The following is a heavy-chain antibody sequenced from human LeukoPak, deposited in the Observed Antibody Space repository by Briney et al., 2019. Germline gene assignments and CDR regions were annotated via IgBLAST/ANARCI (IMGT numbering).Heavy chain of an antibody. Sequence: GGSLRLSCAASRFTFSSYVMGWVRQALGKGLEWVANIREERGQEYYVDSVKGRFTISKNSAKNSLYLQMNTLRVEDTAMYYCASLDTAKQPLANHWGQGTLVTVSS. V-gene: IGHV3-7*03. CDR2: IREERGQE. J-gene: IGHJ5*02. D-gene: IGHD5-18*01. CDR1: RFTFSSYV. CDR3: ASLDTAKQPLANH.